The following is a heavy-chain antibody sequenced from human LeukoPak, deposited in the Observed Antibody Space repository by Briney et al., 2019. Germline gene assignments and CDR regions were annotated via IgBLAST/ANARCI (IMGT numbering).Heavy chain of an antibody. V-gene: IGHV5-51*01. CDR3: AREGIAAAVDFYY. CDR2: IYPGDSDT. CDR1: GSRFTSYW. D-gene: IGHD6-13*01. Sequence: GESLQIYFKGSGSRFTSYWIGWVRPMPGKGLGWRGIIYPGDSDTRYSPSFQGQVTISADKSISTAYLQWSSLKASDTAMYYCAREGIAAAVDFYYWGQGTLVTVSS. J-gene: IGHJ4*02.